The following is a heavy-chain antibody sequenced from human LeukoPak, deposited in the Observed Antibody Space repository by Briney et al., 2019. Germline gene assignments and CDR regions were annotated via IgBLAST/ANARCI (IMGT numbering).Heavy chain of an antibody. Sequence: PVKVSCKASGGTFSSYAISWVRQAPGQGLEWMGGIIPIFGTANYAQKFQGRVTITADKSTSTAYMELSSLRSEDTAVYYCARGALATVTTISGGAFDIWGQGTMVTVSS. J-gene: IGHJ3*02. V-gene: IGHV1-69*06. D-gene: IGHD4-17*01. CDR1: GGTFSSYA. CDR2: IIPIFGTA. CDR3: ARGALATVTTISGGAFDI.